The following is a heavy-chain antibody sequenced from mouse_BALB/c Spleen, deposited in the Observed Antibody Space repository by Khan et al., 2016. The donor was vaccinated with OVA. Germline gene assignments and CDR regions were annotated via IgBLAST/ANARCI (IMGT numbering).Heavy chain of an antibody. V-gene: IGHV3-2*02. CDR2: ISYSGNT. D-gene: IGHD1-1*01. CDR3: ARVYGGDFDY. CDR1: GYSITSDYA. Sequence: EVKLQESGPGLVKPSQSLSLTCTVTGYSITSDYAWNWIRQFPGNKLEWMGFISYSGNTNYNPSLKSRISITRDTSKNQFFLQLNSVTTEDTATYYRARVYGGDFDYWGQGTTLTVSS. J-gene: IGHJ2*01.